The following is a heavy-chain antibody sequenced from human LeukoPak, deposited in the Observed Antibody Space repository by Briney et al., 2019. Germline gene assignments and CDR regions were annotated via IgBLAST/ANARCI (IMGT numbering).Heavy chain of an antibody. CDR3: AKGKYYYDTPATIFDY. D-gene: IGHD3-22*01. CDR2: ISGSGGST. V-gene: IGHV3-23*01. Sequence: GGSLRLSCAASGFTFSSYDMSWVRQAPGKGLEWVSAISGSGGSTYYADSVKGRFTISRDNSKNTLYLQMNSLRAEDTAVYYCAKGKYYYDTPATIFDYWGQGTLVTVSS. J-gene: IGHJ4*02. CDR1: GFTFSSYD.